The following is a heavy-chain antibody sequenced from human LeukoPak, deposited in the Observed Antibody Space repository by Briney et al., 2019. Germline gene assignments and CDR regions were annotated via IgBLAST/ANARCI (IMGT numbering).Heavy chain of an antibody. CDR2: IYYSGCT. J-gene: IGHJ4*02. CDR1: GGSLSSSSYY. D-gene: IGHD6-19*01. Sequence: PSETLPLTCTVSGGSLSSSSYYWGWIRQPPRKGVECGGSIYYSGCTYYNPSLKSRVTISVDTSKNQFCLKLSSVTAAYTAVYYCATPGVAGSLDYWGQGTLVTVSS. V-gene: IGHV4-39*01. CDR3: ATPGVAGSLDY.